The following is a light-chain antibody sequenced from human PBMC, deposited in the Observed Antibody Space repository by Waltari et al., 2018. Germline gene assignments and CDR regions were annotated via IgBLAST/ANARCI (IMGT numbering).Light chain of an antibody. V-gene: IGKV1-5*03. CDR3: QHYDGYPWT. Sequence: DIQMTQSPSTLSASVGDRVTITCRASQRISTWLAWYQQKPGKAPKLLIYKASSLESGVPSRFSGSGSGTEFTLTISSLQPDDFATYHCQHYDGYPWTFGQGTKVEIK. J-gene: IGKJ1*01. CDR1: QRISTW. CDR2: KAS.